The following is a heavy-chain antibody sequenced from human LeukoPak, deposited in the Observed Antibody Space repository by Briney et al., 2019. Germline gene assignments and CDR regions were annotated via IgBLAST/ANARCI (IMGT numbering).Heavy chain of an antibody. Sequence: GGSLRLSCAASGFTFSSYAMHWVRQAPGKGLEWVAVISYDGSNKYYADSVKGRFTISRDNSKNTLYLQMNSLRAEDTAVYYCARDSNWGYDSSGTGDAFDIWGQGTMVTVSS. CDR3: ARDSNWGYDSSGTGDAFDI. D-gene: IGHD3-22*01. V-gene: IGHV3-30-3*01. J-gene: IGHJ3*02. CDR2: ISYDGSNK. CDR1: GFTFSSYA.